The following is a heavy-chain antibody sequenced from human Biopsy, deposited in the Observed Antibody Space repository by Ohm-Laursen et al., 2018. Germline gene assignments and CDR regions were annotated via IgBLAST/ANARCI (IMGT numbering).Heavy chain of an antibody. V-gene: IGHV1-46*01. CDR3: ARNTGWYGDLYYFDY. CDR1: GYGFTSYY. Sequence: ASVKVSCKASGYGFTSYYIHWVRQAPGQGLEWMGMINPSGSTTSYPQIFQGRVTMTRDTSKSTVYMELSSLRSADTAVYFCARNTGWYGDLYYFDYWGQGTLVTVSS. CDR2: INPSGSTT. D-gene: IGHD6-19*01. J-gene: IGHJ4*02.